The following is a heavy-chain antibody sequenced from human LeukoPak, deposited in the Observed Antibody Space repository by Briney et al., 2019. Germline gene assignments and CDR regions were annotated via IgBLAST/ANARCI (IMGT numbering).Heavy chain of an antibody. V-gene: IGHV3-21*01. CDR2: ISSSSSYI. CDR1: GFTFSSYS. J-gene: IGHJ4*02. Sequence: GGSLRLSCAASGFTFSSYSMNWVRQAPGKGLEWVSSISSSSSYIHYADSVKGRFTISRDNAKNSLYLQMNSLRAEDTAVYYCARVMVRGIVQLSALFDYWGQGTLVTVSS. D-gene: IGHD3-10*01. CDR3: ARVMVRGIVQLSALFDY.